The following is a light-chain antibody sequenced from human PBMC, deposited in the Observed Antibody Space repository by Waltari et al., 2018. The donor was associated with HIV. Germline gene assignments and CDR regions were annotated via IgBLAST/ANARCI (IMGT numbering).Light chain of an antibody. CDR1: SSDVGSPQY. CDR3: SSYTSSSTYV. CDR2: DVS. Sequence: QSALTQPASVSGSPGQSITISCTGTSSDVGSPQYVSWHQQYPGEAPKLIIHDVSDRPSGISNRFSGSKSGNMASLTISGLQTEDEADYYCSSYTSSSTYVFGTGTRVTVL. J-gene: IGLJ1*01. V-gene: IGLV2-14*03.